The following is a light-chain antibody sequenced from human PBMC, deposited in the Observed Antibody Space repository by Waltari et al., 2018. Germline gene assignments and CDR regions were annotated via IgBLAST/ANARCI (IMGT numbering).Light chain of an antibody. J-gene: IGKJ1*01. CDR3: HQYNDGPQWT. CDR1: QTFGNN. Sequence: EVVLTQSPDTLSVSPGERATLACRASQTFGNNLAWFHQRPGQAPRLIIYAASTRATGVPTRFRGSGSGKVFTLTITTLQPEDLGVYYWHQYNDGPQWTFGQGTKVEIK. V-gene: IGKV3-15*01. CDR2: AAS.